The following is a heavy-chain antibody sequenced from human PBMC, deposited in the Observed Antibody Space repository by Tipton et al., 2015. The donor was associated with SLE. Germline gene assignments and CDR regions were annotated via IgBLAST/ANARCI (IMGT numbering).Heavy chain of an antibody. D-gene: IGHD6-6*01. CDR3: ARWGSSSSDAFDI. CDR2: IKQDGSEK. V-gene: IGHV3-7*01. J-gene: IGHJ3*02. CDR1: GFTFSSYW. Sequence: GSLRLSCAASGFTFSSYWMSWVRQAPGKGLEWVANIKQDGSEKYYVDSVKGRFTISRDNAKNSLYLQMNSLRAEDTAVYYCARWGSSSSDAFDIWGQGTMVTVSS.